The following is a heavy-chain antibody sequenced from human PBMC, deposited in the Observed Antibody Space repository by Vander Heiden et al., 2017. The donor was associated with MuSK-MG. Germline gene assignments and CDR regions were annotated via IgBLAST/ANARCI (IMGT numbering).Heavy chain of an antibody. CDR3: SRGRLIGAGPRDC. D-gene: IGHD6-13*01. CDR1: GFTFGDYA. J-gene: IGHJ4*02. V-gene: IGHV3-49*03. Sequence: EVQLVESGGSLVQPGRSLRLSCTASGFTFGDYAMTWFRQGPGKGLEWVGFIGNITNGETTQYAASVKGRFTNPTDDSKTIAYLDMDSLKNEETGIYYWSRGRLIGAGPRDCWGQGTLVTVSS. CDR2: IGNITNGETT.